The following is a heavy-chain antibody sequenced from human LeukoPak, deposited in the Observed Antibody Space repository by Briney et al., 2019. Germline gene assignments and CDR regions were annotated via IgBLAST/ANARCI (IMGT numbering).Heavy chain of an antibody. Sequence: GGSLRLSCAASGFTFSSYGMSWVRQAPGKGLEWVSAISGSGGSTYYADSVKGRFTISRDNSKNTLYLQMNSLRAEDTAVYYCARDLGRQWLVLNDAFDIWGQGTMVTVSS. D-gene: IGHD6-19*01. J-gene: IGHJ3*02. CDR1: GFTFSSYG. V-gene: IGHV3-23*01. CDR3: ARDLGRQWLVLNDAFDI. CDR2: ISGSGGST.